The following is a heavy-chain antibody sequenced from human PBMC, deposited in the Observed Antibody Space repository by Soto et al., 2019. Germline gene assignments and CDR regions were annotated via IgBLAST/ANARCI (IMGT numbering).Heavy chain of an antibody. CDR2: IYYSGST. CDR3: ARDPLYCSGGSCYSYYYYGMDV. J-gene: IGHJ6*02. CDR1: GGSISSGGYY. Sequence: PSETLSLTXTVSGGSISSGGYYWSWIRQHPGKGLEWIGYIYYSGSTYYNPSLKSRVTISVDTSKNQFSLKLSSVTAADTAVYYCARDPLYCSGGSCYSYYYYGMDVWGQGTTVTVSS. D-gene: IGHD2-15*01. V-gene: IGHV4-31*02.